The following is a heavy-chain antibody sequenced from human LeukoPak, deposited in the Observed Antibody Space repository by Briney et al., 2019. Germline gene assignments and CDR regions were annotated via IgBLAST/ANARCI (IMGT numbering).Heavy chain of an antibody. D-gene: IGHD5-18*01. J-gene: IGHJ4*02. CDR2: IKKDGSEK. CDR1: GFTFSSYW. Sequence: GGSLRLSCAASGFTFSSYWMSWVRQAPGKGLEWVANIKKDGSEKYYVDSVKGRLTISRDNAKTSLYLQMNSLRAEDTAVYYCARDLSGVTGYTYGRGIDYWGQGTLVTVSS. V-gene: IGHV3-7*01. CDR3: ARDLSGVTGYTYGRGIDY.